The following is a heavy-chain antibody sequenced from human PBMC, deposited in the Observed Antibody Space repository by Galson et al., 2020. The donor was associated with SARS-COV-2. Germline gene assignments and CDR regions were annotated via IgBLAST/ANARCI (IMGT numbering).Heavy chain of an antibody. J-gene: IGHJ4*02. CDR1: GFSFNIYD. CDR3: AKEGISLARGIIWYFDS. V-gene: IGHV3-23*01. CDR2: IGGSGDLT. D-gene: IGHD3-10*01. Sequence: VGSLRLSCAVSGFSFNIYDVSWVRQAPGKGLEWISGIGGSGDLTYYAGSVKGRFTISKDNSKNTLFLHMRSLRPEDTAVYYCAKEGISLARGIIWYFDSWGQGTWVTVSS.